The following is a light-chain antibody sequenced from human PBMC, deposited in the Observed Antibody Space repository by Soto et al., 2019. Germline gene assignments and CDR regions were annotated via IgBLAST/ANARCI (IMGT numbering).Light chain of an antibody. V-gene: IGKV3-11*01. CDR2: DAS. CDR3: QHRINWPLT. J-gene: IGKJ4*01. CDR1: QSVSSY. Sequence: EIVLTQSPATLSLSPGDRATLSCRASQSVSSYLAWYQQKPGQAPRLLIYDASNRATGIPARFSGSGSGTDFTLTISSLEPGDFAVYYCQHRINWPLTFGGGTKVEIK.